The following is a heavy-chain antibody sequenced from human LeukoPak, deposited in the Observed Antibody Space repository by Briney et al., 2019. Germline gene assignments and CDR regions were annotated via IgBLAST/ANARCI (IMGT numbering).Heavy chain of an antibody. CDR1: GGSISSGGYY. D-gene: IGHD3-10*01. J-gene: IGHJ4*02. CDR2: IYHSGST. CDR3: ARDSRRVRGVISY. V-gene: IGHV4-30-2*01. Sequence: PSQTLSLTCTVSGGSISSGGYYWSWIRQPPGKGLEWIGYIYHSGSTYYNPSLKSRVTISVDRSKNQFSLKLSSVTAADTAVYYCARDSRRVRGVISYWGQGTLVIVSS.